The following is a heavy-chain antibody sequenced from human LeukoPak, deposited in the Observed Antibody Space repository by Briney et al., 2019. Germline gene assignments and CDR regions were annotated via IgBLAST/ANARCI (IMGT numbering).Heavy chain of an antibody. CDR2: IYTSGSS. D-gene: IGHD3-22*01. CDR1: GGSISSGTYY. CDR3: ARAYYCDSTNSATWPWYFDL. V-gene: IGHV4-61*02. J-gene: IGHJ2*01. Sequence: SETLSLTCTVSGGSISSGTYYWSWVRQPAGKGLEWIGRIYTSGSSNYNPSLKSRVTISVDTSRNQFSLNLSSVTAADTAVYYCARAYYCDSTNSATWPWYFDLWGRGTLVTVSS.